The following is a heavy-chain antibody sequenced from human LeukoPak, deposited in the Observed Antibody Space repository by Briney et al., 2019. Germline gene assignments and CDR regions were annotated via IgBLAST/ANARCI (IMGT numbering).Heavy chain of an antibody. CDR2: IYYSGST. D-gene: IGHD1-7*01. V-gene: IGHV4-59*08. CDR1: GGSISSYY. J-gene: IGHJ4*02. Sequence: PSETLSLTCTVPGGSISSYYWSWMRQSPGKGLEWIGYIYYSGSTNYNPSPKSRVTISLDTSKNQFSLQLSSVTAADTAVYYCASTDWNYARWGQGILVTVSS. CDR3: ASTDWNYAR.